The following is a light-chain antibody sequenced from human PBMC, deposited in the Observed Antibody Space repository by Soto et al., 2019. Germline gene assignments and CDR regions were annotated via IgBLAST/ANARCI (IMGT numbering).Light chain of an antibody. Sequence: IQMTQSPSTLSASVGYKVTITCRASQSINTWLAWYQQKPGKAPKLLIYGASSLESGVPSRFSGSGSGTEFTLTISSLQPDDFATYYCQHYNSYSEAFGQGTKVDI. CDR3: QHYNSYSEA. CDR1: QSINTW. CDR2: GAS. J-gene: IGKJ1*01. V-gene: IGKV1-5*01.